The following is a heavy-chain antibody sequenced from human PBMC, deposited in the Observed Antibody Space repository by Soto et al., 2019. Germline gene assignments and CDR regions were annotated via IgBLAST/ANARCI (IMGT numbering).Heavy chain of an antibody. CDR3: ARARRDLYYYYGMDV. V-gene: IGHV3-33*01. CDR2: IWYDGSNK. J-gene: IGHJ6*02. D-gene: IGHD6-6*01. CDR1: GFTFSSYG. Sequence: PGGSLRLSCAASGFTFSSYGIHWVRQAPGKGLEWVAVIWYDGSNKYYADSVKGRFTISRDNSKNTLYLQMNSLRAEDTAVYYCARARRDLYYYYGMDVWGQGTTVTVSS.